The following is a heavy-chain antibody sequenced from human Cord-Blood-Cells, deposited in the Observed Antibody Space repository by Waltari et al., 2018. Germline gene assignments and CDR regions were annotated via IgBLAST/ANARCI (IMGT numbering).Heavy chain of an antibody. CDR1: GGPFSSYA. J-gene: IGHJ6*02. V-gene: IGHV1-69*01. CDR3: ARDLVAAAGYYYYGMDV. Sequence: QVQLVQSGAEVKKPGSSVKVSCKASGGPFSSYAISGVRQAPGQGLEWMGGIIPIFGTANYAQKFQGRVTITADESTSTAYMELSSLRSEDTAVYYCARDLVAAAGYYYYGMDVWGQGTTVTVSS. D-gene: IGHD6-13*01. CDR2: IIPIFGTA.